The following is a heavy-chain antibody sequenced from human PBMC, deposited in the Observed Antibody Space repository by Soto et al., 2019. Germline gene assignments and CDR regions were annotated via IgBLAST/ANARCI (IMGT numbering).Heavy chain of an antibody. J-gene: IGHJ6*02. V-gene: IGHV3-23*01. D-gene: IGHD6-13*01. Sequence: GGSLRLSCAASGFTFSSYAMSWVRQAPGKGLEWVSAISGSGGSTYYADSVKGRFTISRDNSKNTLYLQMNSLRAEDTAVYYCAKVLGIEAAGEIYYYYYGMDVWGQGTTVTVYS. CDR2: ISGSGGST. CDR1: GFTFSSYA. CDR3: AKVLGIEAAGEIYYYYYGMDV.